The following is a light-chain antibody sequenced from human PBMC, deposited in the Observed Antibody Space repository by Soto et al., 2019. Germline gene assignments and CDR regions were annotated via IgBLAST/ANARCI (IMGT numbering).Light chain of an antibody. CDR1: KLGDKY. Sequence: SYELTQPPSVSVSPGQTASITCSGDKLGDKYVCWYQQKPGQSPVLVIYQDTKRPSGSPERFSGSNSGNTATLTISGTQAMDEADYYCQAWGTSTYVFGTGTKVTVL. J-gene: IGLJ1*01. CDR2: QDT. CDR3: QAWGTSTYV. V-gene: IGLV3-1*01.